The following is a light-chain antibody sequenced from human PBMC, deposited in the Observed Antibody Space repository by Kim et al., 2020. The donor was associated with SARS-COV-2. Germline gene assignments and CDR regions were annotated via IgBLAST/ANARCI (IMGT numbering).Light chain of an antibody. Sequence: QPVTVSCTGTSMDVGSYNEVSWSQQRPGKAPTLMIYDVSKRPSGVPDRFSGSKSGNTASLTISGLQADDEAYYYCCAYAGSYTLVVFGGGTQLTVL. J-gene: IGLJ2*01. CDR1: SMDVGSYNE. CDR3: CAYAGSYTLVV. V-gene: IGLV2-11*01. CDR2: DVS.